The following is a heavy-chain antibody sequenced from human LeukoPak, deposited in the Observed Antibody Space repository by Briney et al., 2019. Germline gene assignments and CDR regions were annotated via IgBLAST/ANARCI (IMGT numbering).Heavy chain of an antibody. V-gene: IGHV3-30-3*01. Sequence: GGSLRLSCAASGFTFSDYAIHWVRQAPGKGLEWVAVITNDGGKKYYADSVKGRFTVSRDNSKNTLYLQMNSLRAEDTAVYYCATGPPFYGSGSYQLNYWGQGALVTVSS. J-gene: IGHJ4*02. CDR3: ATGPPFYGSGSYQLNY. CDR1: GFTFSDYA. CDR2: ITNDGGKK. D-gene: IGHD3-10*01.